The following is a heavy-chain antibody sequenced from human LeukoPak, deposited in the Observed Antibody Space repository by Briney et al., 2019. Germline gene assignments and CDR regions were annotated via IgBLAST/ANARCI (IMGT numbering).Heavy chain of an antibody. CDR3: ARGGMGGSGSYRFDY. V-gene: IGHV1-69*05. Sequence: ASVKVSCKASGGTFSSYAISWMRQAPGQGLEWMGGIIPIFGTANYAQKFQGRVTITTDESTSTAYMELSSLRSEDTAVYYCARGGMGGSGSYRFDYWGQGTLVTVSS. CDR2: IIPIFGTA. J-gene: IGHJ4*02. D-gene: IGHD3-10*01. CDR1: GGTFSSYA.